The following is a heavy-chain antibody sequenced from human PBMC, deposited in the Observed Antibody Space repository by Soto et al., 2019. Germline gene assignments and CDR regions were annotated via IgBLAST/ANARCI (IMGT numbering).Heavy chain of an antibody. CDR2: ISYDGSNK. Sequence: QVQLVESGGGVVQPGRSLRLSCAASGFTFSSYGMHWVRQAPGKGLEWVAVISYDGSNKYYADSVKGRFTISRDNSKNTLYLQMNSLRAEDTAVYYCAKDRXXXVAVPICDYWGQGTLVTVSS. J-gene: IGHJ4*02. D-gene: IGHD6-19*01. V-gene: IGHV3-30*18. CDR1: GFTFSSYG. CDR3: AKDRXXXVAVPICDY.